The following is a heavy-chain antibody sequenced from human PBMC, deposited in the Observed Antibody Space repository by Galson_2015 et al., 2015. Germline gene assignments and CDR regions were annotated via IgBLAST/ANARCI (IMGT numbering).Heavy chain of an antibody. V-gene: IGHV3-23*01. CDR3: AKAGYCRGGNCPSRMED. D-gene: IGHD2-15*01. Sequence: SLRLSCAASGFTFSSYAMSWVRQAPGKGLEWVSGISSSGGSTYHADSVRGRFTISRDISKNTVYLQMNSLRAEDPAVYYCAKAGYCRGGNCPSRMEDLGQGTLVTVSS. J-gene: IGHJ4*02. CDR2: ISSSGGST. CDR1: GFTFSSYA.